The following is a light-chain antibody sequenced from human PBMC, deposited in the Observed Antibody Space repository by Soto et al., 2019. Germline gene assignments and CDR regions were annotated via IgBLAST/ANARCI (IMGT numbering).Light chain of an antibody. CDR2: GAS. CDR1: QSISSSY. V-gene: IGKV3-20*01. J-gene: IGKJ1*01. Sequence: EIVLTQSPGTLSLSPGKRSTLSFISSQSISSSYLAWYQQRPGQAPRLLIYGASSRATGIPDRFSGSGSGTESTLTISRLEPEDFAVYYCQQYGSSSWTFGQGTKVDIK. CDR3: QQYGSSSWT.